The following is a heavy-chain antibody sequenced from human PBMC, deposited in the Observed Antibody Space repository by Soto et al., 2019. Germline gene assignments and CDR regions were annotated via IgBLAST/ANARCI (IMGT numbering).Heavy chain of an antibody. CDR3: ARSIRTDFWSGYYYDS. CDR1: GYTFTSYY. CDR2: INPSGDST. Sequence: ASVKVSCKASGYTFTSYYMHWVRQAPGQGLEWMGIINPSGDSTSYAQKFQGRVTMTRDTSTSTVYMELSSLCSEATAVYYCARSIRTDFWSGYYYDSWGQGTLVMVCS. J-gene: IGHJ4*02. D-gene: IGHD3-3*01. V-gene: IGHV1-46*01.